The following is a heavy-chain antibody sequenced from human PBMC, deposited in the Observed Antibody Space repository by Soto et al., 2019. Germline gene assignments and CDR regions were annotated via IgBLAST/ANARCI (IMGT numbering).Heavy chain of an antibody. V-gene: IGHV1-18*01. Sequence: QVQLVQSGAEVKKPGASVKVSCKASGYTFTSYSISWVRQAPGQGLEWMGWISAYNGNTNYAQKLQGRVTMTTDTSTSTAYMELRSLRSDDTAVYYCARSLWKQLDPDDAFDIWGQGTMVTVSS. CDR1: GYTFTSYS. CDR2: ISAYNGNT. J-gene: IGHJ3*02. CDR3: ARSLWKQLDPDDAFDI. D-gene: IGHD6-13*01.